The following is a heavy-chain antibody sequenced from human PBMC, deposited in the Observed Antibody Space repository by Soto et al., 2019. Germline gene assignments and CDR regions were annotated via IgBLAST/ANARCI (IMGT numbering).Heavy chain of an antibody. CDR2: ISGSGGST. CDR3: AKDVEYSRGWYAAFDI. V-gene: IGHV3-23*01. CDR1: GFTLSSYA. J-gene: IGHJ3*02. D-gene: IGHD6-19*01. Sequence: EVQLLESGGGLVQPGGSLRLSCAASGFTLSSYAISWVRQAPGKGLEWVSAISGSGGSTYYVDSVKGRFTISRDNSKNTLYLQMNSLRAEDTAVYYCAKDVEYSRGWYAAFDIWGQGTMVTVSS.